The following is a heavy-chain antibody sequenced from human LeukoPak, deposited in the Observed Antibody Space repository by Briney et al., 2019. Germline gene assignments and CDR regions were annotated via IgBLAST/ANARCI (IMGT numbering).Heavy chain of an antibody. V-gene: IGHV3-53*01. D-gene: IGHD3-3*01. J-gene: IGHJ4*02. Sequence: PGGSLRLSCATSGFTVSGEYMSWVRQAPGKGLEWVSVLYSAGGSYYADSVKGRFSVSRDNSKNMYYLQMNNLRDEDTAVYYCARESTVFGPLDYWGQGALVTVSS. CDR2: LYSAGGS. CDR1: GFTVSGEY. CDR3: ARESTVFGPLDY.